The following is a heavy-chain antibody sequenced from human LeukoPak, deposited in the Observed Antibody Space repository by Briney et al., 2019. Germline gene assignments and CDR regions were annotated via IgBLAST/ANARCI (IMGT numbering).Heavy chain of an antibody. Sequence: PSETLSLTCTVSGGSISSYYWSWIRQPAGKGLEWIGRIYTSGSTNYNPSLKSRVTMSVDTSKNQFSLKLSSVTAADTAVYYCAREGIYDILTGYYTAPYYLDYWGQGTLVTVSS. CDR1: GGSISSYY. CDR3: AREGIYDILTGYYTAPYYLDY. V-gene: IGHV4-4*07. D-gene: IGHD3-9*01. J-gene: IGHJ4*02. CDR2: IYTSGST.